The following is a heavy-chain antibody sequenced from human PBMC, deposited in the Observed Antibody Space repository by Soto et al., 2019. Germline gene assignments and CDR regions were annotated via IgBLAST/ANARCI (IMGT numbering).Heavy chain of an antibody. Sequence: EVQLVESGGGLVQPGGSLRLSCAASGFTFSSYWMSWVRQAPGKGLEWVANIKQGGSEKYYVDSVKGRFTISRDNAKNSLYLQMNSLRAEDTAVYYCARSGPVVVVAAYYYMDVWGKGTTVTVSS. D-gene: IGHD2-15*01. CDR2: IKQGGSEK. V-gene: IGHV3-7*01. CDR1: GFTFSSYW. J-gene: IGHJ6*03. CDR3: ARSGPVVVVAAYYYMDV.